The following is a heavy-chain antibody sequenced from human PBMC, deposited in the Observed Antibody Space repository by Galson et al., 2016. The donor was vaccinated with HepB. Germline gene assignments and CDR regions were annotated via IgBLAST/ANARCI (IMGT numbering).Heavy chain of an antibody. J-gene: IGHJ3*02. CDR1: GFSLSTGGVA. D-gene: IGHD2-2*02. CDR2: IYWNGDK. CDR3: ARRRYCISAACDKNTFDI. V-gene: IGHV2-5*01. Sequence: PALVKPTQTLTLTCTFSGFSLSTGGVAVGWIRQPPGKALEWLAMIYWNGDKYYSPFLKSRLTTTEDTSTNQVVLTMTNMDPADTGTYYCARRRYCISAACDKNTFDIWGRGTMVTVSS.